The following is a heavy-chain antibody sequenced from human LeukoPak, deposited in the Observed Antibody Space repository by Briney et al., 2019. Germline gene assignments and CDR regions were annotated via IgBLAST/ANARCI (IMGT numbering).Heavy chain of an antibody. CDR1: GFTFSGYS. CDR3: ARGRADYYFDY. D-gene: IGHD2-21*02. CDR2: ISSGSSTI. J-gene: IGHJ4*02. V-gene: IGHV3-48*01. Sequence: PGGSLRLSCAASGFTFSGYSMNWVRQAPGKGLEWVSYISSGSSTIYYADSVWGRFTISRDNAKSSLYLQMNSLRAEDTAVYYCARGRADYYFDYWSQGTLVTVSS.